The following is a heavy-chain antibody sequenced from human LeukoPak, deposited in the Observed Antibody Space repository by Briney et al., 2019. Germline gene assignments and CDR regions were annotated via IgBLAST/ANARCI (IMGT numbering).Heavy chain of an antibody. CDR3: ARGVCTSTSCFAGDYGMDV. Sequence: PSETLSLTRTVSGGSISSYYWSWIRQPPGKGLEWIGYIYYSGSTKYNPSLKSRVTISVDTSKNQFSLKLSSVTAADTAVYYCARGVCTSTSCFAGDYGMDVWGQGTTVTVSS. CDR2: IYYSGST. D-gene: IGHD2-2*01. V-gene: IGHV4-59*08. CDR1: GGSISSYY. J-gene: IGHJ6*02.